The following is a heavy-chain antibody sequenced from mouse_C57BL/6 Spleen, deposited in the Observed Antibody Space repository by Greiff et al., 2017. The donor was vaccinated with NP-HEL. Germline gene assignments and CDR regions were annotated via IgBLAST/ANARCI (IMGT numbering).Heavy chain of an antibody. D-gene: IGHD2-3*01. CDR3: AKKRDGYYLYAMDY. CDR2: IWRGGST. CDR1: GFSLTSYG. V-gene: IGHV2-5*01. Sequence: VKLMESGPGLVQPSQSLSITCTVSGFSLTSYGVHWVRQSPGKGLEWLGVIWRGGSTDYNAAFMSRLSITKDNSKSQVFFKMNSLQADDTAIYYCAKKRDGYYLYAMDYWGQGTSVTVSS. J-gene: IGHJ4*01.